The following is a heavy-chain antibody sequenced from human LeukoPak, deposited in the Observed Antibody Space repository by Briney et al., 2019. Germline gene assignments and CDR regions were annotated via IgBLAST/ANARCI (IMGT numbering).Heavy chain of an antibody. V-gene: IGHV1-2*02. J-gene: IGHJ4*02. Sequence: ASAKVSCKASGYTFTGYYMHWVRQAPGQGLEWIGWINPNSGGTNYAQKFQGRVTMTRDTSISTAYMEPSRLRSDDTAVYYCARDGGIQYPDYYFDYWGQGTLVTVSS. CDR1: GYTFTGYY. D-gene: IGHD2-2*01. CDR3: ARDGGIQYPDYYFDY. CDR2: INPNSGGT.